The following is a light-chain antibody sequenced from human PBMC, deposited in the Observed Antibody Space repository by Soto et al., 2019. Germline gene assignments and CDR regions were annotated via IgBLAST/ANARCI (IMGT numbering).Light chain of an antibody. Sequence: AIQVTQFPSSLSASVDDRVTITCRASQDIRSDLGWYQQRPGKAPKLVIYGASNLQSGVPSRFSGRGSGTDFTLAISSLQPEDSATYYCLQDINYPWTFGQGTKVDIK. CDR3: LQDINYPWT. CDR2: GAS. V-gene: IGKV1-6*01. CDR1: QDIRSD. J-gene: IGKJ1*01.